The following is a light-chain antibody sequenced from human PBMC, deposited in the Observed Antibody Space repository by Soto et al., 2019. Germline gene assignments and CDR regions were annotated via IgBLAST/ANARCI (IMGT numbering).Light chain of an antibody. V-gene: IGKV3D-15*01. CDR3: QQYEAVVT. J-gene: IGKJ1*01. CDR1: QSVSSD. Sequence: EIVLTQSPATLSVSPGERATLSCRPGQSVSSDLAWYQRKPGQAPRLLIDGASTRATGIPDRCSGRGSGTDFTLTISRLEPEDVAVYYCQQYEAVVTFGQGTKVDIK. CDR2: GAS.